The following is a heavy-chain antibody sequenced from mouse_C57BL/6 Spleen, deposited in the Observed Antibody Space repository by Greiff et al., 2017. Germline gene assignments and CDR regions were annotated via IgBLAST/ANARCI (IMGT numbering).Heavy chain of an antibody. CDR3: ARRETDGYYFDY. D-gene: IGHD2-3*01. CDR1: GYAFSSSW. J-gene: IGHJ2*01. V-gene: IGHV1-82*01. Sequence: VQRVESGPELVKPGASVKISCKASGYAFSSSWMNWVKQRPGKGLEWIGRIYPGDGDTNYNGKFKGKATLTADKSSSTAYMQLRSLTSEDSAVYFCARRETDGYYFDYWGQGTTLTVSS. CDR2: IYPGDGDT.